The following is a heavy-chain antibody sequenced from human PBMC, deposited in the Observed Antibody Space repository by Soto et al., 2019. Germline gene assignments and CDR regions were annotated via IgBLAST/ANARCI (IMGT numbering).Heavy chain of an antibody. CDR1: GGSISSSSYY. CDR2: IYYSGST. J-gene: IGHJ4*02. CDR3: ASSSGSYQSKLSY. D-gene: IGHD1-26*01. V-gene: IGHV4-39*01. Sequence: SETLSLTCTVSGGSISSSSYYWGWIRQPPGKGLEWIGSIYYSGSTYYNPSLKSRVTISVDTSKNQFSLKLSSVTAADTAVYYCASSSGSYQSKLSYWGQGTLVTVSS.